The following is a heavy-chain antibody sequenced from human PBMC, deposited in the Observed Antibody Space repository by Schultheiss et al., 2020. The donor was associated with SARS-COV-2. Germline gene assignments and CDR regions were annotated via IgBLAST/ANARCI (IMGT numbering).Heavy chain of an antibody. CDR2: INHSGST. J-gene: IGHJ3*02. CDR1: GGSFSGYY. CDR3: ARRAYGEAFDI. V-gene: IGHV4-34*01. D-gene: IGHD2-8*01. Sequence: SETLSLTCAVYGGSFSGYYWSWIRQPPGKGLEWIGEINHSGSTNYNPSLKSRVTISVDTSKNRFSLKLSSVTAADTAVYYCARRAYGEAFDIWGQGTMVTVSS.